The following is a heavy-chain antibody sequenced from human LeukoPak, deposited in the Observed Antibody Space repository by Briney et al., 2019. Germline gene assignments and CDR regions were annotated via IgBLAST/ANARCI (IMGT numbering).Heavy chain of an antibody. Sequence: GGSLRLSCAASGFTFISYGMHWVRQAPGKGLEWVAVISYDGSNKYYADSVKGRFTISRDNSKETLDLQMHSLRPEDTAVYYCAKSVVATTYYYYGMDVWGQGTTVTVSS. CDR3: AKSVVATTYYYYGMDV. V-gene: IGHV3-30*18. CDR1: GFTFISYG. CDR2: ISYDGSNK. J-gene: IGHJ6*02. D-gene: IGHD5-12*01.